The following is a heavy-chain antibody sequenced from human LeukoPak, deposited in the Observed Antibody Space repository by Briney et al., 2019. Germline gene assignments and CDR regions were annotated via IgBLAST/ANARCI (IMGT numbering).Heavy chain of an antibody. CDR2: ISGSGGST. V-gene: IGHV3-23*01. J-gene: IGHJ4*02. CDR3: PKSPRTSAVRDYFDY. CDR1: GFTFNSYA. D-gene: IGHD2-2*01. Sequence: GGSLTLSCAASGFTFNSYAMSWLRQAPGKELVGGSAISGSGGSTYYADSVKGRFTISRDNCKNTLYLQMNSHSADDAAVSSRPKSPRTSAVRDYFDYWGQGTLVTVSS.